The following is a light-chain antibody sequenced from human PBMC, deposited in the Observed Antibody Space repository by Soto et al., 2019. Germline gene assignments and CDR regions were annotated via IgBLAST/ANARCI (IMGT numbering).Light chain of an antibody. CDR2: AAS. Sequence: ESPYSLSASVGDSDPLTCRASQGISSILAWYQQIPGQVPKLLIYAASTLQSGVPSRFSGSGSGTDFTLTISSLQPEDFAIYYCQKYNSGPRTFGGGTKVDIK. CDR3: QKYNSGPRT. V-gene: IGKV1-27*01. CDR1: QGISSI. J-gene: IGKJ4*01.